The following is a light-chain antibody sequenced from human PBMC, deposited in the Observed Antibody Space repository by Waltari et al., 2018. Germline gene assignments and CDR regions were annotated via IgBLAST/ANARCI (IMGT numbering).Light chain of an antibody. CDR3: STWDISLNTHV. Sequence: QAGLTQPPSVSKGLRQTATLTCTGNKNNVGKQGALWLQQHQSHHPKLPPYRKNNRPSAISDRFSASRSENTASLTITELQPEDEADYYCSTWDISLNTHVFGTGTKVTVL. J-gene: IGLJ1*01. V-gene: IGLV10-54*04. CDR2: RKN. CDR1: KNNVGKQG.